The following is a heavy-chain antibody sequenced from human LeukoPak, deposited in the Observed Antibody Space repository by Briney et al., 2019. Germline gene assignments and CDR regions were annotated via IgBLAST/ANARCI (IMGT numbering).Heavy chain of an antibody. CDR3: ARVYDSSGYYLEFDY. CDR2: INPNSGGT. V-gene: IGHV1-2*06. J-gene: IGHJ4*02. Sequence: ASVKVSCKASGYTFTGYYMHWVRQAPGQGLEWMGRINPNSGGTNYAQKFQGRVTMTRDTSISTAYMELSRLRFDDTAVYYCARVYDSSGYYLEFDYWGQGTLVTVSS. CDR1: GYTFTGYY. D-gene: IGHD3-22*01.